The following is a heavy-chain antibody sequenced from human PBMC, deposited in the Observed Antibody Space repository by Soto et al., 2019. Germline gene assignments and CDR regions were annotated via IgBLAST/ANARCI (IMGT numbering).Heavy chain of an antibody. V-gene: IGHV3-30-3*01. CDR1: GFTFSSYA. D-gene: IGHD2-2*02. CDR3: ARDQDIVVVPAAIQDAFDI. CDR2: ISYDGSNK. J-gene: IGHJ3*02. Sequence: PGGSLRLSCAASGFTFSSYAMHWVRQAPGKGLEWVAVISYDGSNKYYADSVKGRFTISRDNSKNTLCLQMNSLRAEDTAVYYCARDQDIVVVPAAIQDAFDIWGQGTMVTVSS.